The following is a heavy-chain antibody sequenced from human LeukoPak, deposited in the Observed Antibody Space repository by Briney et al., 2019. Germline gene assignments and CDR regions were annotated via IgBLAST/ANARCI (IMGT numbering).Heavy chain of an antibody. CDR3: ANPLPRGIVEGYYGMDV. D-gene: IGHD3-22*01. CDR1: GFTFSSYA. J-gene: IGHJ6*02. CDR2: ISGSGGST. V-gene: IGHV3-23*01. Sequence: GGSLRLSCAASGFTFSSYAMSWVRQAPGKGLEWVSAISGSGGSTYYADSVKGRFTISRDNSKNTLYLQMNSLRAEDTAVYYCANPLPRGIVEGYYGMDVWGQGTTVTVSS.